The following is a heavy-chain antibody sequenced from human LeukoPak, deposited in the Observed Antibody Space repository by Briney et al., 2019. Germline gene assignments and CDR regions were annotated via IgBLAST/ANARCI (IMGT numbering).Heavy chain of an antibody. J-gene: IGHJ4*02. CDR2: INHSRST. V-gene: IGHV4-34*01. CDR1: GGSISNYY. D-gene: IGHD5-12*01. Sequence: SETLSLTCTVSGGSISNYYWSRIRQPPGKGLEWIGEINHSRSTSYNPSLKSRVTISVDTSKNQFSLKLSSVTAADTAVYYCARGGYSGSSTFYYFDYWGQGTLVTVSS. CDR3: ARGGYSGSSTFYYFDY.